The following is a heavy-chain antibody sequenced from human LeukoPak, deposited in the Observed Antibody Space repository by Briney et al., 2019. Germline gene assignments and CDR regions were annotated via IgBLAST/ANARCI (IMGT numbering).Heavy chain of an antibody. V-gene: IGHV1-8*01. CDR1: GYTFTSYD. Sequence: GASVKVSCKASGYTFTSYDIHWVRQATGQGLEWMGWMNPKSDNTGYAQKFQGRVTMTRDTSISTAYVELGSLRSEDTAVYYCARVTGSIDYWGQGTLVTVSS. J-gene: IGHJ4*02. CDR3: ARVTGSIDY. D-gene: IGHD1-26*01. CDR2: MNPKSDNT.